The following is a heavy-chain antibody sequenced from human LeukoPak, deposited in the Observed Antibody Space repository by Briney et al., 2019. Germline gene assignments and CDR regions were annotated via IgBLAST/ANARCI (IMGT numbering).Heavy chain of an antibody. CDR1: GFTFSSYG. CDR3: AKERYYYDSSGYFDY. CDR2: ISGSGDST. V-gene: IGHV3-23*01. Sequence: GGSLRLSCAASGFTFSSYGMSWVRQAPGKGLEWVSAISGSGDSTYYADSVKGRFTISRDNSKNTLYLQMNSLRAEDTAVYYCAKERYYYDSSGYFDYWGQGTLVTVSS. J-gene: IGHJ4*02. D-gene: IGHD3-22*01.